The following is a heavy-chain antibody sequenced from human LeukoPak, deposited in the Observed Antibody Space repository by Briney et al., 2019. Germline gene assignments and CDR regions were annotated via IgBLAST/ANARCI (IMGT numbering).Heavy chain of an antibody. J-gene: IGHJ4*02. Sequence: ASVKVSCKNPGYSIAGYYIHWVRQAPGQGLEWMGRINPNSGGTKYAQKFQGRVTMTTDTSINTAYLELSRLRSDDTAVYYCARGYSSSWLDYWGQGTLVTVSS. V-gene: IGHV1-2*06. CDR2: INPNSGGT. CDR1: GYSIAGYY. CDR3: ARGYSSSWLDY. D-gene: IGHD6-13*01.